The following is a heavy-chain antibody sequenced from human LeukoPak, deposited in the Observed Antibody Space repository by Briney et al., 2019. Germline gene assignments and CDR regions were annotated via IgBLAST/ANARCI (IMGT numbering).Heavy chain of an antibody. CDR1: GGTFSSYA. J-gene: IGHJ4*02. V-gene: IGHV1-69*05. CDR3: ARAIVGATKSVGFDY. D-gene: IGHD1-26*01. Sequence: GASVKVSCKASGGTFSSYAISWVRQAPGQGLEWMGGIIPIFGTANYAQKFQGRVTITTDESTSTAYMELSSLRSEDTAVYYCARAIVGATKSVGFDYWGQGTLVTVSS. CDR2: IIPIFGTA.